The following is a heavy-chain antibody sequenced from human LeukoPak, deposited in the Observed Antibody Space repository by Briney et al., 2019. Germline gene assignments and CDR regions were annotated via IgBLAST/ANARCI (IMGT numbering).Heavy chain of an antibody. D-gene: IGHD2-2*01. Sequence: GGSLRLSCTASGFTFGDYAMSLVRQAPGKGLEWVGFIRSKAYGGTTEYAASVKGRFTISRDDSKSIAYLQMNSLKTEDTAVYYCTRDPDCSSTSCRPGYFDYWGQGTLVTVSS. J-gene: IGHJ4*02. CDR3: TRDPDCSSTSCRPGYFDY. V-gene: IGHV3-49*04. CDR2: IRSKAYGGTT. CDR1: GFTFGDYA.